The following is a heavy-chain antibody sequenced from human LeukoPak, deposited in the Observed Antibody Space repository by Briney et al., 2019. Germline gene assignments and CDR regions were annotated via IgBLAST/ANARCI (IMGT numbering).Heavy chain of an antibody. J-gene: IGHJ4*02. CDR3: ARDDAMGATIDY. Sequence: GGSLRLSCAASGFTFSSYEMNWVRQAPGKGLEWVSYISSSGNTIYYADSVKGRFTISRDNAKNSLYQQMNSLRAEDTAVYYCARDDAMGATIDYWGQETLVTVSS. CDR1: GFTFSSYE. V-gene: IGHV3-48*03. CDR2: ISSSGNTI. D-gene: IGHD1-26*01.